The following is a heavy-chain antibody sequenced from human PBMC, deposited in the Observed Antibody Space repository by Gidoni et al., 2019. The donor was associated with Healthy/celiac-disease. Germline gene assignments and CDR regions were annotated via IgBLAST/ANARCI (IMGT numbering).Heavy chain of an antibody. CDR2: IYYSGST. J-gene: IGHJ2*01. Sequence: GSISSYYWSWIRQPPGKGLEWIGYIYYSGSTNYNPSLKSRVTISVDTSNNQFSLKLSSVTAADTAVYYCARGGGPYVSPSFDLWGRGTLVTVSS. D-gene: IGHD3-16*01. CDR1: GSISSYY. CDR3: ARGGGPYVSPSFDL. V-gene: IGHV4-59*08.